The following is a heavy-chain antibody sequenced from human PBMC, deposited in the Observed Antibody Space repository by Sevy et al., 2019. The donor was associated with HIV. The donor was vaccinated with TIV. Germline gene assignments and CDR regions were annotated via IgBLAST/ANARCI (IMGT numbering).Heavy chain of an antibody. CDR2: ISSSSNII. V-gene: IGHV3-48*02. CDR1: GFTLSPYS. D-gene: IGHD2-2*01. CDR3: ARDAMRVGNSNYYYGMDV. J-gene: IGHJ6*02. Sequence: GGSLRLSCAASGFTLSPYSMEWVRQAPGKGLEWVSHISSSSNIIYYADSVKGRFTVSRDNAKNSLYLRMDSLRDEDTAVYYCARDAMRVGNSNYYYGMDVRGQGTTVTVSS.